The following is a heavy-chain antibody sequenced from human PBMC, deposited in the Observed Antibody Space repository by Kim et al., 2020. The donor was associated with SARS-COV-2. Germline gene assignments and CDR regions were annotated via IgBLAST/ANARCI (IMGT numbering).Heavy chain of an antibody. V-gene: IGHV1-8*01. CDR3: SASAPTLFPLVSCENSPSDTSSVAVGCLAQDFLPAIDP. CDR1: GYTFTSYD. J-gene: IGHJ5*02. D-gene: IGHD6-25*01. CDR2: MNPNSANT. Sequence: ASVKVSCKASGYTFTSYDINWVRQATGQGLEWMGWMNPNSANTGYAQKFQGRVTMTRSTSISTAYMELSSLRSEDTALYYWSASAPTLFPLVSCENSPSDTSSVAVGCLAQDFLPAIDP.